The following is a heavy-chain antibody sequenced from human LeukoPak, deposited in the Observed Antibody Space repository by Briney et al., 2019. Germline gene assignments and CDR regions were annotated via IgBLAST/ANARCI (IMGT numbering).Heavy chain of an antibody. D-gene: IGHD3-22*01. V-gene: IGHV5-51*01. CDR3: ARRALYYDSSGYYGHHFDY. Sequence: GESLKISWKASGYSLSSYWIGWVRQMPGKGLEWMGIVYPRDSDTRYSPSFQGQVTISADRSISTAYLQWSSLKASDTAMYYCARRALYYDSSGYYGHHFDYWGQGTLVTVSS. CDR1: GYSLSSYW. J-gene: IGHJ4*02. CDR2: VYPRDSDT.